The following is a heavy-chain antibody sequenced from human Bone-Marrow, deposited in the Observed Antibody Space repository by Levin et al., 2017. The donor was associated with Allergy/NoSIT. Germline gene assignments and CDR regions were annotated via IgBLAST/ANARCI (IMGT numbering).Heavy chain of an antibody. CDR1: GGSISSSSYY. Sequence: SQTLSLTCTVSGGSISSSSYYWGWIRQPPGKGLEWIGSMYSSGSTYYNPSLKTRVTISEDTSKNQFSLQLSSVTAADTAGYYCAAGPQWELHNYWGQGTLVTVSP. CDR2: MYSSGST. D-gene: IGHD1-26*01. J-gene: IGHJ4*02. CDR3: AAGPQWELHNY. V-gene: IGHV4-39*01.